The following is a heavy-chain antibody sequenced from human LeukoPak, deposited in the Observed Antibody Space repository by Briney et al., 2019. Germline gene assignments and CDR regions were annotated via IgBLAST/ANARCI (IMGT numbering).Heavy chain of an antibody. D-gene: IGHD3-3*01. CDR2: IIPIFGTA. Sequence: SVKVSCKASGGTFSSYAISWVRQAPGQGLEWMGGIIPIFGTANYAQKFQGRVTITADEPTSTAYMELSSLRSEDTAVYYCARLANYDFWSGYYNNFDYWGQGTLVTVSS. CDR1: GGTFSSYA. V-gene: IGHV1-69*13. J-gene: IGHJ4*02. CDR3: ARLANYDFWSGYYNNFDY.